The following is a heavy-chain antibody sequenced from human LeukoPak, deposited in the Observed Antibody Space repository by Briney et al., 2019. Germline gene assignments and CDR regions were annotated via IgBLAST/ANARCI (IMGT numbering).Heavy chain of an antibody. D-gene: IGHD2-15*01. V-gene: IGHV3-7*01. J-gene: IGHJ6*03. CDR1: GFTFSSYS. CDR2: INQDGSEK. Sequence: GGSLRLSCAASGFTFSSYSMSWVRQAPGKGLDWVANINQDGSEKYYVDSVKGRFTVSRDNAKNSLYLQMNSLRAEDTAVYYCAGGGPDDYYYYMGVWGKGTTVTVSS. CDR3: AGGGPDDYYYYMGV.